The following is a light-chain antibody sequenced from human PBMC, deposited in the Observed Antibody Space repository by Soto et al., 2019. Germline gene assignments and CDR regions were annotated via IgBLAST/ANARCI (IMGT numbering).Light chain of an antibody. J-gene: IGLJ2*01. CDR1: SSDVGGYNY. CDR3: TSHAGSNHVV. Sequence: QSALTQPPSASGSPGQSVTISCTGTSSDVGGYNYVSWYQQHPGKAPKLMIYEVNNRPSGVPDRFSGSKSGNTASLTVSGLQAEDEADYYCTSHAGSNHVVFGGGTKVTVL. V-gene: IGLV2-8*01. CDR2: EVN.